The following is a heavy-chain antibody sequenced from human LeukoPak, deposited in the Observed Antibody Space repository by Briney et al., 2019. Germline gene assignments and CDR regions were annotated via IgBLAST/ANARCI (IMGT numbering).Heavy chain of an antibody. D-gene: IGHD6-13*01. V-gene: IGHV3-30*18. CDR1: GFTFSSYG. CDR2: IANDGRDE. CDR3: AKDLARSAAAYYFDS. J-gene: IGHJ4*02. Sequence: PWGSLRLSCAASGFTFSSYGMHWVRQAPGKGLEWVAVIANDGRDEKYADSVKGRFTISRDNAKDSLFLQMNSLRAEDTAVYYCAKDLARSAAAYYFDSWGQGTLVTVSS.